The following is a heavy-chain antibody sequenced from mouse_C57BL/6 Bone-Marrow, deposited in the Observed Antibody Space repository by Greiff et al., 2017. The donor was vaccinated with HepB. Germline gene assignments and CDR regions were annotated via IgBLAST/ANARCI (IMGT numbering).Heavy chain of an antibody. CDR2: INPNNGGT. V-gene: IGHV1-22*01. CDR3: ARVHYGSSYYFDY. Sequence: SGPELVKPGASVKMSCKASGYTFTDYNMHWVKQSHGKSLEWIGYINPNNGGTSYNQKFKGKATLTVNKSSSTAYMELRSLTSEDSAVYYCARVHYGSSYYFDYWGQGTTLTVSS. CDR1: GYTFTDYN. D-gene: IGHD1-1*01. J-gene: IGHJ2*01.